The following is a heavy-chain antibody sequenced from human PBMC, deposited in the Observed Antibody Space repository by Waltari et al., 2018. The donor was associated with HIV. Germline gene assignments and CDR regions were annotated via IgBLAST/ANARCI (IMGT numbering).Heavy chain of an antibody. V-gene: IGHV3-66*02. J-gene: IGHJ6*02. D-gene: IGHD1-26*01. CDR3: AREIALLLSGSDFDYYGMDV. CDR1: EFSVSSRY. CDR2: IYGDEIT. Sequence: EVQLVQSGGGMVQPGGPLRLSCAASEFSVSSRYMAWVPQIPGKGLEWLSLIYGDEITDYADSVKGRFTVSRDNSKNTLLLQMNSLRPEDTAVYYCAREIALLLSGSDFDYYGMDVWGQGTTVSVSS.